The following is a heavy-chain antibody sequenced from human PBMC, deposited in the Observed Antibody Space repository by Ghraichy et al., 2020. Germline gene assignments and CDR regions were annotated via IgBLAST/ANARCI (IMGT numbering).Heavy chain of an antibody. CDR1: GFTFSSYG. Sequence: GGSLRLSCAASGFTFSSYGMHGVRQAPGKGLEWVAVISYDGSNKYYADSVKGRFTISRDNSKNTLYLQMNSLRAEDTAVYYCAKDWVASNWGQGTLVTVSS. V-gene: IGHV3-30*18. J-gene: IGHJ4*02. D-gene: IGHD5-12*01. CDR3: AKDWVASN. CDR2: ISYDGSNK.